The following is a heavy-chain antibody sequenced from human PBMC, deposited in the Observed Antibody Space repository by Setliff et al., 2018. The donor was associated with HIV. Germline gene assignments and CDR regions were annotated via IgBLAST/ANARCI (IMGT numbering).Heavy chain of an antibody. CDR2: IRGSDVST. J-gene: IGHJ4*02. CDR1: GFTFSSYA. V-gene: IGHV3-23*01. CDR3: AAQGVL. Sequence: GFPRLSCAASGFTFSSYAMSWVRQAPGKGLEWVSGIRGSDVSTYYADSVRGRFTISRDNAKNSVLLQMNSLRVEDTAVYFCAAQGVLWGQGTQVTVSS.